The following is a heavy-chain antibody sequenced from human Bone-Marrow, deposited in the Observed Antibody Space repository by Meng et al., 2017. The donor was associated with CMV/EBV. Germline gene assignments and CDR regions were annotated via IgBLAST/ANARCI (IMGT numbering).Heavy chain of an antibody. D-gene: IGHD3-3*01. CDR1: RYTFTAYC. V-gene: IGHV1-18*04. CDR2: ISANNGNT. CDR3: ARDPFLEYYFDY. Sequence: ASVKVSCKASRYTFTAYCIRWVRQAPGQGLEWMGWISANNGNTNYAQKLQGRVTMTTDTSTSTAYMELRSLRSDDTAVYYCARDPFLEYYFDYWGQGTLVTVSS. J-gene: IGHJ4*02.